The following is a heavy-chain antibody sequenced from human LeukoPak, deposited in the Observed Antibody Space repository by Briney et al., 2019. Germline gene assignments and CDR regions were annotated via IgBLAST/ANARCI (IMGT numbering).Heavy chain of an antibody. D-gene: IGHD1-26*01. CDR2: ISGSGGSR. Sequence: GGSLRLSCAASGFTFSTYGMSWVRQAPGKGLEWVSGISGSGGSRLYTDSVKGRFTISRDNSKNTLSLQMNSLRAEATAVYYCAKLREWELPDLFDYWGQGTLVTVSS. J-gene: IGHJ4*02. CDR3: AKLREWELPDLFDY. V-gene: IGHV3-23*01. CDR1: GFTFSTYG.